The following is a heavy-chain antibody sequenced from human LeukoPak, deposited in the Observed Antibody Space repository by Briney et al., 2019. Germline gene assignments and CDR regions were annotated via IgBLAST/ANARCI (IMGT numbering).Heavy chain of an antibody. CDR1: GFTFSSYR. D-gene: IGHD4-23*01. CDR3: ARDLSGLVTTVVGYFDY. Sequence: GGSQRLSCAASGFTFSSYRMHWVRHAPGKGLVWVSRIYSVGSSTSYADSVKGRFTISRDNAKNTLYLQMNSLRAEDTAVYYCARDLSGLVTTVVGYFDYWGQGTLVTVSS. CDR2: IYSVGSST. J-gene: IGHJ4*02. V-gene: IGHV3-74*01.